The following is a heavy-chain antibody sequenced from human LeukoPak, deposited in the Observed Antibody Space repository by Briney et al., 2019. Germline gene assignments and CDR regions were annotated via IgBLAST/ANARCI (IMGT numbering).Heavy chain of an antibody. Sequence: GGSLRLSCAASGFTFSRYWMHWVRQAPGKGLVWVSRINSDGSSTTYADSVKGRFTISRDNATNTLYLQMNSLRAEDTAVYYCARKLEGYDSSDNYQYLDYWGQGTLVTVSS. V-gene: IGHV3-74*01. CDR2: INSDGSST. J-gene: IGHJ4*02. CDR1: GFTFSRYW. D-gene: IGHD3-22*01. CDR3: ARKLEGYDSSDNYQYLDY.